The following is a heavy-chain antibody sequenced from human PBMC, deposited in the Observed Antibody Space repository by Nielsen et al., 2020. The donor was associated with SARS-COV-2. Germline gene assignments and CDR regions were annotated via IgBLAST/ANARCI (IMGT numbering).Heavy chain of an antibody. J-gene: IGHJ4*02. CDR3: ASPLGP. Sequence: WVRQAPGQRLEWVGWIHAGNGNTQYSRKFQDRVTITRDTSASTVYMELSSLRSEDSAVYYCASPLGPWGQGTPVTVSS. V-gene: IGHV1-3*01. D-gene: IGHD7-27*01. CDR2: IHAGNGNT.